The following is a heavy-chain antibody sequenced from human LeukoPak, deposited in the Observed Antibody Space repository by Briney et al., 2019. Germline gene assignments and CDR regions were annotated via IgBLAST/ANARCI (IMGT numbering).Heavy chain of an antibody. D-gene: IGHD2-15*01. J-gene: IGHJ4*02. V-gene: IGHV4-38-2*02. CDR3: ARRILTIAVSGAFDY. CDR2: IYHSGST. Sequence: SETLSLTCTVSGYSISSGYYWGWIRQPPGKGLEWIGSIYHSGSTYYNPSLKSRVTISVDTSKNQFSLKLSSVTAADTAVYYCARRILTIAVSGAFDYWGQGTLVTVSS. CDR1: GYSISSGYY.